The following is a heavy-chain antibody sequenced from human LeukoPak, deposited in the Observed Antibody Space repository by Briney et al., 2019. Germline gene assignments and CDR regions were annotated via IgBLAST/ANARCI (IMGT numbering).Heavy chain of an antibody. CDR1: GGTFSSYA. CDR3: AGPRGQKGSSWDY. CDR2: IIPILSIA. D-gene: IGHD6-13*01. V-gene: IGHV1-69*04. J-gene: IGHJ4*02. Sequence: SVKVSCKASGGTFSSYAISWVRQAPAQGLEWMGRIIPILSIANYAQKFQGRVTITADKSTSTAYMELSSLRSEDTAVYYCAGPRGQKGSSWDYWGQGTLVTVSS.